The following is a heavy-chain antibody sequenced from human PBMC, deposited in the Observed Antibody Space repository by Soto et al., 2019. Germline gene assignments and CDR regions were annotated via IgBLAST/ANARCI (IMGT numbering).Heavy chain of an antibody. CDR2: INPNSGGT. D-gene: IGHD2-15*01. CDR1: GYTFTGYY. V-gene: IGHV1-2*04. Sequence: ASVKVSCKASGYTFTGYYMHWVRQAPGQGLEWMGWINPNSGGTNYAQKFQGWVTMTRDTSISTAYMELSRPRSDDTAVYYCARAYCSGGSCYSWGLDHFDYWGQGTLVTVSS. J-gene: IGHJ4*02. CDR3: ARAYCSGGSCYSWGLDHFDY.